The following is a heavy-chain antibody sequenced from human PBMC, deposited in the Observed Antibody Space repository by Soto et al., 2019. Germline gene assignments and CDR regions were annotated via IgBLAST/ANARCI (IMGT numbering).Heavy chain of an antibody. D-gene: IGHD1-26*01. CDR2: IWYDGSNK. V-gene: IGHV3-33*01. CDR1: GFTFNSYG. CDR3: ARDRGSYYSDY. Sequence: ESGGGVVQPGRSLRLSCAASGFTFNSYGMQWVRQAPGKGLEWVAVIWYDGSNKYYADSVKGRFTISRDNSNNTLYLHMNSLRAEDTAVYYCARDRGSYYSDYWGQGTLVTVSS. J-gene: IGHJ4*02.